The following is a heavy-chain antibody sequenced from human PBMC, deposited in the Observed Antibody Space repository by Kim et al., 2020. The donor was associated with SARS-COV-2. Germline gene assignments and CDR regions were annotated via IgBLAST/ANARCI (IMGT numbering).Heavy chain of an antibody. CDR2: INHSGST. V-gene: IGHV4-34*01. D-gene: IGHD6-13*01. J-gene: IGHJ4*02. CDR3: ARRVSGIAGDY. CDR1: GGSFSGYY. Sequence: SETLSLTCAVYGGSFSGYYWSWIRQPPGKGLEWIGEINHSGSTNYNPSLKSRVTISVDTSKNQFSLKLSSVTAADTAVYYCARRVSGIAGDYWGQGTLVTVSS.